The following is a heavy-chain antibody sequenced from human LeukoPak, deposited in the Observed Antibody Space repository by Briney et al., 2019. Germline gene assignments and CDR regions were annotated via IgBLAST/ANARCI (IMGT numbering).Heavy chain of an antibody. CDR2: ISSSSSYT. D-gene: IGHD4-23*01. J-gene: IGHJ3*02. V-gene: IGHV3-11*05. CDR1: GFTFSDYY. CDR3: AREGNDAIDI. Sequence: GGSLRLSCAVSGFTFSDYYMSWIRQAPGKGLEWVSYISSSSSYTNYADSVKGRFTNSRDNAKNSLYLQMNSLRAEDTAVYYCAREGNDAIDIWGQGTMVTVSS.